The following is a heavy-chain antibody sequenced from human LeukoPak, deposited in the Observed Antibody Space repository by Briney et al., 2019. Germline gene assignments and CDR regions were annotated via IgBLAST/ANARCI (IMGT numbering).Heavy chain of an antibody. Sequence: ASVKVSCKASGYTFTSYAMHWVRQAPGQRLEWMGWINAGNGNTKYSQKLQGRVTMTTDTSTSTAYMELRSLRSDDTAVYYCAREPRYSSSSDYWGQGTLVTVSS. CDR1: GYTFTSYA. CDR3: AREPRYSSSSDY. CDR2: INAGNGNT. V-gene: IGHV1-3*01. D-gene: IGHD6-13*01. J-gene: IGHJ4*02.